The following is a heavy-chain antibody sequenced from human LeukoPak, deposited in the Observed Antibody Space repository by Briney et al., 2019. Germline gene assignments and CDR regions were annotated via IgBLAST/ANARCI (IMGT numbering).Heavy chain of an antibody. V-gene: IGHV3-30*18. J-gene: IGHJ4*02. D-gene: IGHD3-22*01. CDR1: GFTFSSYG. CDR3: AKNSILYYDSSVELDY. CDR2: ISYDGSNK. Sequence: PGGSLRHSCAASGFTFSSYGMHWVRQAPGKGLEWVAVISYDGSNKYYADSVKGRFTISRDNSKNTLYLQMNSLRAEDTAVYYCAKNSILYYDSSVELDYWGQGTLVTVSS.